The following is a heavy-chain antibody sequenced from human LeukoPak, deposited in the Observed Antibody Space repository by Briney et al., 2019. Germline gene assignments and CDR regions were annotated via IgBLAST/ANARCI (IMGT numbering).Heavy chain of an antibody. Sequence: GASVKVSCKASGYTFTSYGISWVRQAPGQGLEWMGRISAYNGNTNYAQKLQGRVTMTTDTSTSTAYMELRSLRSDDTAVYYCARELEECDILTGYYPRGYFQHWGQGTLVTVSS. CDR2: ISAYNGNT. CDR1: GYTFTSYG. CDR3: ARELEECDILTGYYPRGYFQH. J-gene: IGHJ1*01. D-gene: IGHD3-9*01. V-gene: IGHV1-18*01.